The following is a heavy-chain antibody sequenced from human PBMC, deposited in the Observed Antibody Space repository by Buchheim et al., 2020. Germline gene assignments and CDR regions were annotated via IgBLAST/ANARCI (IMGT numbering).Heavy chain of an antibody. D-gene: IGHD6-19*01. Sequence: EVQLLESGGGLVQPGGSLRLSCAASGFTFSSYAMSWVRQAPGKGLEWVSAISGSGGSTYYADPVKGRFTISRDNSKNTLYPQMNSLRAEDTAVYYCAKDPGGEQWLGRGYYYYGMDVWGQGTT. V-gene: IGHV3-23*01. J-gene: IGHJ6*02. CDR2: ISGSGGST. CDR3: AKDPGGEQWLGRGYYYYGMDV. CDR1: GFTFSSYA.